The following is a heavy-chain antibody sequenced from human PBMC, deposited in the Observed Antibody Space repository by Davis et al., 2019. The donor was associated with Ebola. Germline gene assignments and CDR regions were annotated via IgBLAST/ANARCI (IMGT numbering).Heavy chain of an antibody. J-gene: IGHJ4*02. V-gene: IGHV1-69*04. D-gene: IGHD3-16*01. CDR2: IIPILGIA. CDR1: GGTFSSYA. Sequence: SVKVSCKASGGTFSSYAISWVRQAPGQGLEWMGRIIPILGIANYAQKFQGRVTITADKSTSTAYMELSSLRSEDTSVYYCARAKEGGVDYWGQGTLVTVSS. CDR3: ARAKEGGVDY.